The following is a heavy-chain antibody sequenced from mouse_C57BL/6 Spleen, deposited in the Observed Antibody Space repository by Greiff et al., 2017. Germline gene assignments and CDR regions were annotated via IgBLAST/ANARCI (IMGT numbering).Heavy chain of an antibody. CDR2: INPNNGGT. Sequence: EVQLQQSGPELVKPGASVKISCKASGYTFTDYYMNWVKQSHGKSLEWIGDINPNNGGTSYNQKFKGKATLTVDKSSITAYMELRSLTSEDSAVYYCARSAGTDYWGQGTSVTVSS. D-gene: IGHD4-1*01. CDR1: GYTFTDYY. V-gene: IGHV1-26*01. J-gene: IGHJ4*01. CDR3: ARSAGTDY.